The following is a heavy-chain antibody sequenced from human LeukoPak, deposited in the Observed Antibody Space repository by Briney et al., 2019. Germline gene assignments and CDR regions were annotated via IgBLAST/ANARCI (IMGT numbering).Heavy chain of an antibody. CDR2: INPNSGDT. V-gene: IGHV1-2*06. D-gene: IGHD1-14*01. J-gene: IGHJ4*02. Sequence: ASVKVSCKTSGYTFTGYYMHWVRQAPGQGLEWMGRINPNSGDTNYAQKFQGRVTMTGDTSITAAYMELNSLRSDNTAVYYCAKAKPQGSDRDFDYWGQGTLVTVSS. CDR3: AKAKPQGSDRDFDY. CDR1: GYTFTGYY.